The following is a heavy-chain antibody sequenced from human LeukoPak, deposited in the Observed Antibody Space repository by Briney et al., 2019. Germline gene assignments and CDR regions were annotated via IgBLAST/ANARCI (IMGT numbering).Heavy chain of an antibody. CDR3: ARGHSINNSSSWHEVNY. CDR2: INHSGST. V-gene: IGHV4-34*01. D-gene: IGHD6-13*01. J-gene: IGHJ4*02. Sequence: MPGGSLRLSCAASGFTVSSNYMSWVRQAPGKGLEWIGEINHSGSTNYNPSLKSRVTISVDTSKNQFSLKLSSVTAADTAVYYCARGHSINNSSSWHEVNYWGQGTLVTVSS. CDR1: GFTVSSNY.